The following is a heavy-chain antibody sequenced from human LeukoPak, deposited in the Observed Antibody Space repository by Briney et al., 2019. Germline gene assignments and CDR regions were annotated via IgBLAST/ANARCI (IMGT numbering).Heavy chain of an antibody. D-gene: IGHD3-22*01. Sequence: GAPVKVSCNASGGTFSSYAISWVRQAPGQGLEWMGGIIPIFGTANYAQKFQGRVTITADESTSTAYMELSSLRSEDTAVYYCARDRYDSSGYYVDYWGQGTLVTVSS. J-gene: IGHJ4*02. CDR2: IIPIFGTA. CDR1: GGTFSSYA. V-gene: IGHV1-69*01. CDR3: ARDRYDSSGYYVDY.